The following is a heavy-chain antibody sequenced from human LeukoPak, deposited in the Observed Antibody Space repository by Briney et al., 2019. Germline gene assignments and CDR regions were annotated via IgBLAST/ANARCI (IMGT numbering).Heavy chain of an antibody. CDR2: ISSSSSYI. J-gene: IGHJ4*02. Sequence: PGGSLRLSCAASGFTFSSYSMNWVRQAPGKGLEWVSSISSSSSYIYYADSVKGRFTISRDNAKNSLYLQMNSLRAGDTAVYYCARDIYGSGSYYAYWGQGTLVTVSS. D-gene: IGHD3-10*01. CDR1: GFTFSSYS. V-gene: IGHV3-21*01. CDR3: ARDIYGSGSYYAY.